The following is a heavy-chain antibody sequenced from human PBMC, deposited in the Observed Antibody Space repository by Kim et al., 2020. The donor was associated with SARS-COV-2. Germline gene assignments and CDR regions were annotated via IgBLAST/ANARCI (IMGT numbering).Heavy chain of an antibody. CDR2: ISSSGRTI. Sequence: GGSLRLSCAASGFTFSDYYMSWIRQAPGKGLEWVSYISSSGRTIYYADSVKGRFTISRDNAKNSLYLQMNSLRAEDTAVYYCARWATVTYYYYYYGMDVWGQGTTVTVSS. CDR1: GFTFSDYY. D-gene: IGHD4-17*01. J-gene: IGHJ6*02. CDR3: ARWATVTYYYYYYGMDV. V-gene: IGHV3-11*01.